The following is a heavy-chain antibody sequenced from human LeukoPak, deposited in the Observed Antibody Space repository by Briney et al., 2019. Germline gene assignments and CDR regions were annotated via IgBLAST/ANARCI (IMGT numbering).Heavy chain of an antibody. CDR1: GYRFTNYW. V-gene: IGHV5-51*01. CDR2: IYPGDSDT. J-gene: IGHJ6*03. Sequence: GESLKIACQGFGYRFTNYWIGWVRQMPGKGLEWMGIIYPGDSDTRYSPSFRGRVTISADKSISTAYLQWSSLKASDTAMYYCARHRGPHVPMSYYYYMDVWGKGTPVTVSS. CDR3: ARHRGPHVPMSYYYYMDV. D-gene: IGHD3-10*01.